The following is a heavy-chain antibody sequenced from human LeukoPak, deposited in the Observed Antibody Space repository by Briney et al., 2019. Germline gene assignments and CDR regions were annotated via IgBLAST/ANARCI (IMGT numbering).Heavy chain of an antibody. CDR2: TYYRSKWYN. CDR3: ARGSDSLGDGMDV. V-gene: IGHV6-1*01. D-gene: IGHD2-15*01. Sequence: SQTLSLTCAISGDSVSSNSAAWNWFRQSPSRGLEWLGRTYYRSKWYNDYAVSVKSRITINPDTSKNRFSLQLNSVTPEDTAVYYCARGSDSLGDGMDVWGQGTTVTVSS. CDR1: GDSVSSNSAA. J-gene: IGHJ6*02.